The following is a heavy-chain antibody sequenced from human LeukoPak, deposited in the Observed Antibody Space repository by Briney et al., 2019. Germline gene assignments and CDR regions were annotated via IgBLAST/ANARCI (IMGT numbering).Heavy chain of an antibody. V-gene: IGHV3-7*03. Sequence: PGGSLRLSCAASGFTLNNYWMTWVRQAPGEGLEWVANIKQDGSRKHYVDSVEGRFPISRDNARNSLYLQMNSLRAEDTAVYYCARDLSNKILTTYYDVFDIWAKGHWSPSLQ. J-gene: IGHJ3*02. CDR1: GFTLNNYW. CDR3: ARDLSNKILTTYYDVFDI. D-gene: IGHD3-9*01. CDR2: IKQDGSRK.